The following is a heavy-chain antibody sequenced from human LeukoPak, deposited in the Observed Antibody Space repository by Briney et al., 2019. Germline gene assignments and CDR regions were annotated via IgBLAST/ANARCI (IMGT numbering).Heavy chain of an antibody. D-gene: IGHD2-2*01. V-gene: IGHV3-21*01. CDR2: ISSSSSYI. CDR3: ARERRCSSTSCPFDY. CDR1: GFTFSSYS. Sequence: GGSLRLSCAASGFTFSSYSMNWVRQAPGKGLEWVSSISSSSSYIYYADSVKGRFTISRDNAKNSLYLQTNSLRAEDTAVYYCARERRCSSTSCPFDYWGQGTLVTVSS. J-gene: IGHJ4*02.